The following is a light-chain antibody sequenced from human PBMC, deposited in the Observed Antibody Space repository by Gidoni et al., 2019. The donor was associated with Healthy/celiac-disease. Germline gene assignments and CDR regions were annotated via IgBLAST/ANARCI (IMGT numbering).Light chain of an antibody. V-gene: IGLV3-19*01. Sequence: SSELTQDPAVHVALGQTDRITCQGDSLSSDHASRYPEQPGQAPVLVTHGKNNWPSGNPDRSSGSSSGNTASLTITGAQAEDEADYYCNSRDSSGFYVVETGTKVTVL. CDR2: GKN. CDR1: SLSSDH. J-gene: IGLJ1*01. CDR3: NSRDSSGFYV.